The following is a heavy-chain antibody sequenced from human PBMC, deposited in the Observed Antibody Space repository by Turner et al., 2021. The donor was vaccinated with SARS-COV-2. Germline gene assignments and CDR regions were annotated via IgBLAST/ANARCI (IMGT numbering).Heavy chain of an antibody. CDR3: VKAGGGYYYDSSGTGTDYFDY. CDR2: IRSSGDRT. J-gene: IGHJ4*02. Sequence: EVQLVESGGGLVQPGGSLRLSCSASGFTFSSYAMHWVRQAPGKGLEYVSGIRSSGDRTYHADSVKGRFTISRENSKNTLYLQMSSLGAEDTAVYYCVKAGGGYYYDSSGTGTDYFDYWGQGTLVTVSS. CDR1: GFTFSSYA. D-gene: IGHD3-22*01. V-gene: IGHV3-64D*06.